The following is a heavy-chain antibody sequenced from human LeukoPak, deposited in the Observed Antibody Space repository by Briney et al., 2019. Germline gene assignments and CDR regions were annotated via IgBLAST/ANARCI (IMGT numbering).Heavy chain of an antibody. CDR1: GGSISSYS. V-gene: IGHV4-59*01. Sequence: PSETLSLTCALSGGSISSYSWSWIRQPPGKALEWIGSIYYTGSTNYNPSLKSRVTISVDTSKNQSSLKLSSVTAADTAVYYCARYIAVAGRAWGMDVWGQGTTVTVSS. CDR2: IYYTGST. CDR3: ARYIAVAGRAWGMDV. J-gene: IGHJ6*02. D-gene: IGHD6-19*01.